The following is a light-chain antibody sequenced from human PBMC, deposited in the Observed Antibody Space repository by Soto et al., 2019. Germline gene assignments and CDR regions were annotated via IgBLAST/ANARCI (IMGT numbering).Light chain of an antibody. CDR1: QSLLHTTGKTH. CDR2: EVS. V-gene: IGKV2D-29*01. J-gene: IGKJ2*01. Sequence: DVVVTQTPLSLSVTPGQPASISCKSSQSLLHTTGKTHLYWYLQRPGQPPQLLIYEVSHRFSGVPDRFSGSGSGTDFTLKISRVEAEDVGVYYCVKCIQIPYTFGQGTKLEI. CDR3: VKCIQIPYT.